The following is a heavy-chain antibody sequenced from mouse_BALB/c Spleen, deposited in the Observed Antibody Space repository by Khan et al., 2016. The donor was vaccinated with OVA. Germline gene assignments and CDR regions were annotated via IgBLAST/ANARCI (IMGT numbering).Heavy chain of an antibody. Sequence: QIQLVQSGPELKKPGETVRISCKASGYTFTTAGIQWVQKMPGKGLKWIGWINTHSGVPKYAEDFKGRFAFSLETSASTAYLQITNLKNEDTATTCCAGGGAAYYRNDGGAMDYWGQGTSVTVSS. J-gene: IGHJ4*01. CDR3: AGGGAAYYRNDGGAMDY. V-gene: IGHV9-4*02. CDR2: INTHSGVP. CDR1: GYTFTTAG. D-gene: IGHD2-14*01.